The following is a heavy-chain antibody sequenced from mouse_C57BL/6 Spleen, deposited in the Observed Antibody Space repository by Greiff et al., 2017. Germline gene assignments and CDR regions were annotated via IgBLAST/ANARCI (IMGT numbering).Heavy chain of an antibody. J-gene: IGHJ4*01. D-gene: IGHD2-5*01. CDR2: IYPGDGDT. V-gene: IGHV1-82*01. CDR3: ARDSNYPLYFYAMDY. CDR1: GYAFSSSW. Sequence: VQLQQSGPELVKPGASVKISCKASGYAFSSSWMNWVKQRPGKGLEWIGRIYPGDGDTNYNGKFKGKNTLTADKSSRTAYMQLSSLTSEDSAVYFCARDSNYPLYFYAMDYWGQGTSVTVST.